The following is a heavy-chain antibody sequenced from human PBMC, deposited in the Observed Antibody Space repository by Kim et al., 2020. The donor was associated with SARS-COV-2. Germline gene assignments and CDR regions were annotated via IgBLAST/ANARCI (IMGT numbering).Heavy chain of an antibody. CDR1: GFTFSDYY. V-gene: IGHV3-11*04. CDR3: ARVQSRDPGYYYYGMDV. CDR2: ISSSGSTI. J-gene: IGHJ6*02. Sequence: GGSLRLSCAASGFTFSDYYMSWIRQAPGKGLEWVSYISSSGSTIYYADSVKGRFTISRDNAKNSLYLQMNSLRAEDTAVYYCARVQSRDPGYYYYGMDVWGQGTTVTVSS.